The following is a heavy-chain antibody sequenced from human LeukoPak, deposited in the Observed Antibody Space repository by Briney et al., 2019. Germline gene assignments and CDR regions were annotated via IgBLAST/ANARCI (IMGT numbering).Heavy chain of an antibody. Sequence: ATVKISCKVSGYTFTDYYMHWVQQAPGKGLEWMGLVDPEDGETIYAEKFQGRVTITADTSTDTAYMELSSLRSEDTAVYYCAIPAGRGARTRDYWGQGTLVTVSS. CDR3: AIPAGRGARTRDY. D-gene: IGHD1-26*01. CDR1: GYTFTDYY. CDR2: VDPEDGET. V-gene: IGHV1-69-2*01. J-gene: IGHJ4*02.